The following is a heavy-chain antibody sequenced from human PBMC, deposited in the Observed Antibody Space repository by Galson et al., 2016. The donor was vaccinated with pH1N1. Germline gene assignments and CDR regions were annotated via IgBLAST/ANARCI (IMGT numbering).Heavy chain of an antibody. D-gene: IGHD6-13*01. V-gene: IGHV6-1*01. Sequence: CAISGDSVSSNSAAWNWIRQSPSRGLEWLGRTYYRSKWYNDYAVSVKSRITIHPDTSKNQFSLQLNSVTPEDTAVYYCARDGIAAAGIRRDQYYFDYWGQGTLVTVSS. CDR3: ARDGIAAAGIRRDQYYFDY. J-gene: IGHJ4*02. CDR2: TYYRSKWYN. CDR1: GDSVSSNSAA.